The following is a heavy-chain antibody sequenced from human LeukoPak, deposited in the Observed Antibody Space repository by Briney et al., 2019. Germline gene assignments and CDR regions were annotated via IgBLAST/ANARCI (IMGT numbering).Heavy chain of an antibody. CDR1: GFTFSDYY. Sequence: GGSLRLSCAASGFTFSDYYMNWIRQAPGKGLEWLSYISSSSGTRYYADSVKGRFTISRDNAKNSLYLQMNSLRAEDTAVYYCARGLAANDWFDPWGQGTLVTASS. CDR3: ARGLAANDWFDP. V-gene: IGHV3-11*01. CDR2: ISSSSGTR. D-gene: IGHD2-15*01. J-gene: IGHJ5*02.